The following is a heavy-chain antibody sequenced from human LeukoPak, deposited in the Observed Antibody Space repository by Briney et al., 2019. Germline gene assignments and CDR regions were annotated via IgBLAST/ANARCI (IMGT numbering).Heavy chain of an antibody. J-gene: IGHJ4*02. D-gene: IGHD4-23*01. CDR3: ARDGGYSTRSFDY. CDR2: IYSTGST. CDR1: GASIRSGGYY. V-gene: IGHV4-31*03. Sequence: SQTLSLTCTVSGASIRSGGYYWNWIRQHPGKGLEWIGCIYSTGSTDYNPSLKSRVTISVDTSKNQFSLKVTSVTAADTAVYYCARDGGYSTRSFDYWGQGTLVTVSP.